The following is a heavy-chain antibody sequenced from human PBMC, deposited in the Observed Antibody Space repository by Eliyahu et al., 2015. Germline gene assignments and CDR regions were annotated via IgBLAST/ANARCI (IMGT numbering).Heavy chain of an antibody. CDR3: AGSSFGTKWYYYDY. D-gene: IGHD2-15*01. CDR2: IYYSGST. J-gene: IGHJ4*02. V-gene: IGHV4-39*01. Sequence: QLQLQESGPGLVKPSETLSLTCTVXGVYLSSSSYYWGWIRQAPGKGLEWIGSIYYSGSTSYNPSLKSRVTMSVDTSKDQLSLKVTPVTAADTAVYFCAGSSFGTKWYYYDYWGQGALVTVSS. CDR1: GVYLSSSSYY.